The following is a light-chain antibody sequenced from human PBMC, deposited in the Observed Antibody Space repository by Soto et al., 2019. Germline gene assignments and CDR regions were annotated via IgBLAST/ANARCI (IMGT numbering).Light chain of an antibody. CDR3: QRRYSTLFT. CDR1: QTSIRY. V-gene: IGKV1-39*01. CDR2: AAS. J-gene: IGKJ3*01. Sequence: DIQMTQAPSSLSASVGDIVTITCRASQTSIRYLNWYQQKPGRAPNLLIYAASSLQSGVPSRFSGSGSGTEFTLTISSLQPEDFATYNCQRRYSTLFTFGPGTKVELK.